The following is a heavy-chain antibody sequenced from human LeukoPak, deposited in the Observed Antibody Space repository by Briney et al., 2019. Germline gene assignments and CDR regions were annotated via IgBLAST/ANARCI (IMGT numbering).Heavy chain of an antibody. Sequence: ASAKVSCKASGYTFTSYYMHWVRQAPGQGLEWMGIINPSGGSTSYAQKFQGRVTMTRDTSTSTVYMELSSLRSEDTAVYYCARSRYCSSTSCSLAFDYWGQGTLVTVSS. D-gene: IGHD2-2*01. CDR2: INPSGGST. V-gene: IGHV1-46*03. J-gene: IGHJ4*02. CDR1: GYTFTSYY. CDR3: ARSRYCSSTSCSLAFDY.